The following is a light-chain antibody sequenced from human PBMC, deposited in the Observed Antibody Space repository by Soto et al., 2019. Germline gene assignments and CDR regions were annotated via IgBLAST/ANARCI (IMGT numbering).Light chain of an antibody. Sequence: EIVMTQSPATLSVSPGARATLSCRASQSVSSNLAWYQQKPGQAPRLLMYGASTRATGFPTRFSGSGSGTEFTLTISNLQSEDFAIYFCQKFNKWPWTFGQGTKVDIK. J-gene: IGKJ1*01. CDR1: QSVSSN. V-gene: IGKV3-15*01. CDR3: QKFNKWPWT. CDR2: GAS.